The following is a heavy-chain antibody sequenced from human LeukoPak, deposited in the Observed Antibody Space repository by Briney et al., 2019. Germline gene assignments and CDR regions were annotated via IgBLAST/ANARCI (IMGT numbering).Heavy chain of an antibody. D-gene: IGHD3-22*01. CDR3: ARDLYYYDSSGYLDY. J-gene: IGHJ4*02. Sequence: VGFLRLSCAASGFTFSDYYMSWIRQAPGKGLEWVSYISSSGSTIYYADSVKGRFTISRDNAKNSLYLQMNSLRAEDTAVYYCARDLYYYDSSGYLDYWGQGTLVTVSS. V-gene: IGHV3-11*01. CDR1: GFTFSDYY. CDR2: ISSSGSTI.